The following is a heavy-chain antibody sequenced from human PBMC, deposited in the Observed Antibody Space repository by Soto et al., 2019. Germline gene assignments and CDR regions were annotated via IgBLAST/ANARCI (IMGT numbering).Heavy chain of an antibody. D-gene: IGHD3-10*01. CDR2: IYYSGST. Sequence: SETLSHTCTFSGGSISSYYWSWIRQPPGKGLEWIGYIYYSGSTNYNPSLKSRVTISVDTSKNQFSLKLSSVTAADTAVYYCARQLYYGSGSYPVDWGQGTLVTVSS. V-gene: IGHV4-59*01. CDR1: GGSISSYY. CDR3: ARQLYYGSGSYPVD. J-gene: IGHJ4*02.